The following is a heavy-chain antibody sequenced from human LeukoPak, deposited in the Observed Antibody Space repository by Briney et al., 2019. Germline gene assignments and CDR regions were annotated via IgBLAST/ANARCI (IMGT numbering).Heavy chain of an antibody. D-gene: IGHD6-19*01. CDR3: CSGSGWLDDAFDT. Sequence: GGSLRLSCAASGFTFDDYAMHWVRQAPGKGLEWVSLISGDGGSTYYADSVKGRFTISRDNSKNSLYLQMNSLRTEDTALYYCCSGSGWLDDAFDTWGQGTMVTVSS. J-gene: IGHJ3*02. CDR1: GFTFDDYA. CDR2: ISGDGGST. V-gene: IGHV3-43*02.